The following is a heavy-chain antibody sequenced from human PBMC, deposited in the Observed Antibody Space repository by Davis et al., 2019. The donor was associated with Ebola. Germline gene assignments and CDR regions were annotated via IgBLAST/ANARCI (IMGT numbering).Heavy chain of an antibody. D-gene: IGHD5-24*01. Sequence: SETLSLTCTVSGGSISSYYWSSIRQPPGKGLEWIGYIYYSGSTNYNPSLKSRVTISVDTSKNQFSLKLSSVTAADTAVYYCARVGMATIGSPLDYWGQGTLVTVSS. J-gene: IGHJ4*02. CDR2: IYYSGST. CDR1: GGSISSYY. CDR3: ARVGMATIGSPLDY. V-gene: IGHV4-59*01.